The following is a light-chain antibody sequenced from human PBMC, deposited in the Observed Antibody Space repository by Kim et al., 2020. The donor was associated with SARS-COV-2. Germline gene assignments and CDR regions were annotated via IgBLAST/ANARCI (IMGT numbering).Light chain of an antibody. CDR3: KSRDTSDDHLGV. CDR2: GKN. J-gene: IGLJ3*02. CDR1: SFRNYY. Sequence: SSELTQDPAVSVALGQTVRITCQGDSFRNYYASWYQQKPRQAPVLVIYGKNNRPSGIPDRFSGSNSGNTASLTITGAQAEDEADYYCKSRDTSDDHLGVFGGGTQLTVL. V-gene: IGLV3-19*01.